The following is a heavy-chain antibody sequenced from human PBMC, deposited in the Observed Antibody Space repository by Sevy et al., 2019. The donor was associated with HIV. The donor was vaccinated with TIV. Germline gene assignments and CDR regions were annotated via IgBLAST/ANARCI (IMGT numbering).Heavy chain of an antibody. CDR3: ARERLAVAGIGYYFDY. CDR1: GFTFSSYG. J-gene: IGHJ4*02. D-gene: IGHD6-19*01. CDR2: IWYDGSNK. Sequence: GGSLRLSCAASGFTFSSYGMHWVRQAPGKGLEWVAIIWYDGSNKYYVDSVKGRFTISRDNSKNTLYLQMNSLRAEDTAVYYCARERLAVAGIGYYFDYWGQGTLVTVSS. V-gene: IGHV3-33*01.